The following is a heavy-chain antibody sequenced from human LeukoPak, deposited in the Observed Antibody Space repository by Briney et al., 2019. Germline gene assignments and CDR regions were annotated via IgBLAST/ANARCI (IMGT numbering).Heavy chain of an antibody. D-gene: IGHD3-16*02. CDR3: ARVLYDYVWGDYRSEYFDY. J-gene: IGHJ4*02. CDR2: INYSGIT. V-gene: IGHV4-34*01. CDR1: GGSFSGYF. Sequence: PSETLSLTCGVSGGSFSGYFWTWIRQPPGKGLEWIGEINYSGITKYNPSLKSRATISVDTSKNQCSLKLPSVTAADTAVYYCARVLYDYVWGDYRSEYFDYWGQGTLVTVSS.